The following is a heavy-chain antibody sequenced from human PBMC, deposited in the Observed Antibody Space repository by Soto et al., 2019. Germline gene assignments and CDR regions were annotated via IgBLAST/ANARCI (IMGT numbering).Heavy chain of an antibody. CDR2: ISYDGSNK. Sequence: QVQLVESGGGVVQPGRSLRLSCAASGFTFSSYGMHWVRQAPGKGLEWVAVISYDGSNKYYADSVKGRFTISRDNSKNTLYLQMNSLRAEDTAVYYCAKGRGWFDPWGQGTLVTVSS. CDR3: AKGRGWFDP. J-gene: IGHJ5*02. V-gene: IGHV3-30*18. CDR1: GFTFSSYG.